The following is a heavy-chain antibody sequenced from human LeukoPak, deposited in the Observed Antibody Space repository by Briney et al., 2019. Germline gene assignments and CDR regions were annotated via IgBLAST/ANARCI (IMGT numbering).Heavy chain of an antibody. V-gene: IGHV3-21*01. Sequence: GGSPRLSCAASGFTFSSYSMNWVRQAPGKGLEWVSSISSSSSYIYYADSVKGRFTISRDNAKNSLYLQMNSLRAEDTAVYYCARGGSRSGWSYYFDYWGQGTLVTVSS. J-gene: IGHJ4*02. CDR3: ARGGSRSGWSYYFDY. D-gene: IGHD6-19*01. CDR1: GFTFSSYS. CDR2: ISSSSSYI.